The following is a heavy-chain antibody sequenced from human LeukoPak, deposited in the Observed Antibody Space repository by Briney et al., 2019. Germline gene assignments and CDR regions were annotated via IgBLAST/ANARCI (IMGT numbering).Heavy chain of an antibody. D-gene: IGHD2-2*01. CDR2: IIPSLRTP. V-gene: IGHV1-69*13. CDR3: ARDGGGDLHYQYYYTDV. Sequence: ASVKVSCKTSGGVFSPYAISWVRQAPGQGLEWMGGIIPSLRTPHYAQKFQGRLTITADDSTETAYMELSSLKSEDTAVYYCARDGGGDLHYQYYYTDVWGKGTTVTVSS. CDR1: GGVFSPYA. J-gene: IGHJ6*03.